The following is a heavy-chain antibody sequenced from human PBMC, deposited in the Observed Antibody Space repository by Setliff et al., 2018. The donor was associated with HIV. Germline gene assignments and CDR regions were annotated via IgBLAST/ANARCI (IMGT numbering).Heavy chain of an antibody. CDR2: IYYSGST. J-gene: IGHJ4*02. D-gene: IGHD2-2*01. CDR1: GGSISSGSYY. CDR3: ARHNPASVPASSPDY. Sequence: PSETLSLTCTVSGGSISSGSYYWGWVRQPPGKGLEWIGTIYYSGSTYYNPSLRSRVTISVDTSRNQFSLRLSSVTAADTAFYYCARHNPASVPASSPDYWGQGTLVTVSS. V-gene: IGHV4-39*01.